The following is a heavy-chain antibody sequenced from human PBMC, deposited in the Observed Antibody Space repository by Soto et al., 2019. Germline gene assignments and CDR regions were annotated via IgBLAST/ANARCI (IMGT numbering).Heavy chain of an antibody. V-gene: IGHV4-31*03. CDR3: ARVITIFGVVIPPYNWFDP. D-gene: IGHD3-3*01. Sequence: QVQLQESGPGLVKPSQTLSLTCTVSGGSISSGGYYWSWICQHPGKGLEWIGYIYYSGSTYYNPSLKSRVTISVDTSKNQFSLKLSSVTAADTAVYYCARVITIFGVVIPPYNWFDPWGQGTLVTVSS. CDR2: IYYSGST. J-gene: IGHJ5*02. CDR1: GGSISSGGYY.